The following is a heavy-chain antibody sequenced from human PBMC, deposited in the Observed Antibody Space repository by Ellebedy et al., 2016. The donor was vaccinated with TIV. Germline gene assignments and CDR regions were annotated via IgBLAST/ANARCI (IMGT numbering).Heavy chain of an antibody. CDR1: GFTFSSYW. CDR2: IKQDGSEK. Sequence: GGSLRLXXAASGFTFSSYWMSWVRQAPGKGLEWVANIKQDGSEKYYVDSVKGRFTISRDNAKNSLYLQMNSLRAEDTAVYYCARKGKRNWNYWFDPWGQGTLVTVSS. D-gene: IGHD1-7*01. J-gene: IGHJ5*02. V-gene: IGHV3-7*03. CDR3: ARKGKRNWNYWFDP.